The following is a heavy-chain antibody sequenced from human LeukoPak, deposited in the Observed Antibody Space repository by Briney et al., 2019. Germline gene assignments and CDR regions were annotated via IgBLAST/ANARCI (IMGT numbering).Heavy chain of an antibody. Sequence: PGGSLGLSWATSGFTFRPHALTGVRQAPGRGPEWASAITSDASYTYYADSVKGRFTISRDDSKNTVYLQMNGLRAEDTAVYYCAKGGGSSYGRYCFDDWGQGTLVTVSS. CDR3: AKGGGSSYGRYCFDD. J-gene: IGHJ4*02. D-gene: IGHD5-18*01. V-gene: IGHV3-23*01. CDR2: ITSDASYT. CDR1: GFTFRPHA.